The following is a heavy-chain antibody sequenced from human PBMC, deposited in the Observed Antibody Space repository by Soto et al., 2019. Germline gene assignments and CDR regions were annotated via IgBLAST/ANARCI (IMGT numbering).Heavy chain of an antibody. CDR3: ARRLELPLGASHYYYGMDV. J-gene: IGHJ6*02. CDR2: IDDDGSST. D-gene: IGHD1-7*01. Sequence: EAQLVESGEGLVQPGGSLRVSCAASGFDFSTYWMHWVRKVPGKGLEWVSRIDDDGSSTRYADSVKGRFTISRDNSKNIVYLEMNSLTAEDTAVYYCARRLELPLGASHYYYGMDVWGQGTTVTVSS. CDR1: GFDFSTYW. V-gene: IGHV3-74*01.